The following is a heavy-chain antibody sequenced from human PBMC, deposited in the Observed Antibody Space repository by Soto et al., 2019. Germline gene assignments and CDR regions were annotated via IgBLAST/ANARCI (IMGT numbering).Heavy chain of an antibody. J-gene: IGHJ4*02. V-gene: IGHV3-74*01. Sequence: EVQLVESGGGLVQPGGSLRLSCAASGFTFSSSWMHWVRQAPGKGLVWVSRINSDGSSTSYADSVKGRFTISRDNAKNTLYLQMDSLRAEDTALYYCTNWNYVDYWGQGTLVTVSS. CDR3: TNWNYVDY. CDR2: INSDGSST. CDR1: GFTFSSSW. D-gene: IGHD1-1*01.